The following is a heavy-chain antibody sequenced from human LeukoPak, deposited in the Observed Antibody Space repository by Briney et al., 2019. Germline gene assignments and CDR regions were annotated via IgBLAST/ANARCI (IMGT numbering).Heavy chain of an antibody. V-gene: IGHV1-2*02. J-gene: IGHJ4*02. CDR2: INPNSGGT. CDR1: GYTFTGYY. CDR3: ARDGSGYYYADY. Sequence: ASVKVSCKASGYTFTGYYMHWVRQTPGQGLEWMGWINPNSGGTNYAQKFQGRVTMTRDTSISTAYMELSRLRSDDTAVYYCARDGSGYYYADYWGQGTLVSVSS. D-gene: IGHD3-22*01.